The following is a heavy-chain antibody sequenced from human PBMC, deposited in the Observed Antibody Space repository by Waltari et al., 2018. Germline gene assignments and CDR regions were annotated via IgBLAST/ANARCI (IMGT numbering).Heavy chain of an antibody. CDR1: GFTFSSYA. D-gene: IGHD3-10*01. Sequence: EVQLLESGGGLVQPGGSLRLSCAASGFTFSSYAMSWVRQAPGKGLEWVSAISGSGGSTYYADSVKGRFTISRDNSKNTLYLQRNSLRAEDTAVYYCAKWFGELFRAGNDAFDIWGQGTMVTVSS. V-gene: IGHV3-23*01. CDR3: AKWFGELFRAGNDAFDI. CDR2: ISGSGGST. J-gene: IGHJ3*02.